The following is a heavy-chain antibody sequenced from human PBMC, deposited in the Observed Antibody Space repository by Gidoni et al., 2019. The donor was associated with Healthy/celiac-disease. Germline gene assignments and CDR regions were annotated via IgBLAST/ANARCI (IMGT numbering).Heavy chain of an antibody. Sequence: QVQLVPSGAEVTKPGASVKVSCKASGYTFTGYYMHWVRQAPGQGLEWMGWINPNSGGTNYAQKFQGRVTMTRDTSISTAYMELSRLRSDDTAVYYCARVLQLWFSRYNWFDPWGQGTLVTVSS. CDR1: GYTFTGYY. CDR3: ARVLQLWFSRYNWFDP. D-gene: IGHD5-18*01. J-gene: IGHJ5*02. CDR2: INPNSGGT. V-gene: IGHV1-2*02.